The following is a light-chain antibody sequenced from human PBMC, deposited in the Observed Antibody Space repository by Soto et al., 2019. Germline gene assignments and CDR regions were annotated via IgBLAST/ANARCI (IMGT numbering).Light chain of an antibody. J-gene: IGKJ1*01. Sequence: DIQMTQSPSSLSASIGDRVTITCRASQTISNYLNWYQQKSGKAPNVLISTASTLQSGVPPRFSGSASGADFTLTISSLQPEDFATYYCQQSYSPPWTSGQGTKVEIK. CDR2: TAS. CDR3: QQSYSPPWT. CDR1: QTISNY. V-gene: IGKV1-39*01.